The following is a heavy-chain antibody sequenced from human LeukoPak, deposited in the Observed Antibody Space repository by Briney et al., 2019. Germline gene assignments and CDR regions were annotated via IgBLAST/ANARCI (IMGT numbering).Heavy chain of an antibody. V-gene: IGHV3-33*01. CDR3: ARDYYDFWSFNWFDP. D-gene: IGHD3-3*01. Sequence: PGGSLRLSCAAPRFTFSSNGRDWVPPAPGKGLKWVALIWYDGSNKYYADSVKGRFTISRDNSKNTLDLQMNSLRAEDTAVYYCARDYYDFWSFNWFDPWGQGTLVTVSS. CDR1: RFTFSSNG. J-gene: IGHJ5*02. CDR2: IWYDGSNK.